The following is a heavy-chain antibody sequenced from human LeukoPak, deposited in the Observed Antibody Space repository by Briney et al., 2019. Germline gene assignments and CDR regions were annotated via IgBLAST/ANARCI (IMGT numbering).Heavy chain of an antibody. CDR1: RFTFSDYY. J-gene: IGHJ4*02. CDR3: AIDPIAARYYFDY. D-gene: IGHD6-6*01. V-gene: IGHV3-11*04. Sequence: GGSLRLSCAASRFTFSDYYMSWIRQAPGKGLEWVSYISSSGSTIYYADSVKGRFTISRDNAKNSLYLQMNSLRAEDTAVYYCAIDPIAARYYFDYWGQGTLVTVSS. CDR2: ISSSGSTI.